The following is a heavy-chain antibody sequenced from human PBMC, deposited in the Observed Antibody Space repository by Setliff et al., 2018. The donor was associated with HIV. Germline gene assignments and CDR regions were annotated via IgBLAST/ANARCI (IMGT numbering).Heavy chain of an antibody. J-gene: IGHJ6*03. D-gene: IGHD3-10*01. V-gene: IGHV3-15*01. CDR3: ARGRLLWSGSYYYYYMDV. Sequence: NWLRQAPGKGPEWVARIKSKRDGGTTDYAAPVKGRFTISRDDSKNTLYLQMNSLNTEDTAIYYCARGRLLWSGSYYYYYMDVWGKGTTVTVSS. CDR2: IKSKRDGGTT.